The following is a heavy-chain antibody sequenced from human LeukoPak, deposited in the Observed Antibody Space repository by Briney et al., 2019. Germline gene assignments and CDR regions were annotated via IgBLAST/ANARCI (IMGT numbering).Heavy chain of an antibody. CDR2: INPNSGGT. D-gene: IGHD3-10*01. Sequence: ASVKVSCKASGYTFTGYYMHWVRQAPGQGLEWMGWINPNSGGTNYAQKFQGWVTMTRDTSISTAYMELSRLRSDDTAVYYCASRLASEVRGPSTWGQGTLVTVSS. CDR1: GYTFTGYY. CDR3: ASRLASEVRGPST. J-gene: IGHJ4*02. V-gene: IGHV1-2*04.